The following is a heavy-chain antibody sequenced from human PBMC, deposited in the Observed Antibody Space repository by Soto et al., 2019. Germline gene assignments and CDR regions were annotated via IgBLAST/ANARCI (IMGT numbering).Heavy chain of an antibody. CDR1: GFTFSSYS. CDR2: ISSSSSTI. D-gene: IGHD4-17*01. J-gene: IGHJ6*02. CDR3: ARDLAPYYGGYMGVGMEV. Sequence: PGPYLRLSCAASGFTFSSYSMFCVRQAPGKGLEWVSYISSSSSTIYYAASVKGRFTISRHNAKNLLYLQINSLRDEDTAVYYCARDLAPYYGGYMGVGMEVWSQGTTVTDS. V-gene: IGHV3-48*02.